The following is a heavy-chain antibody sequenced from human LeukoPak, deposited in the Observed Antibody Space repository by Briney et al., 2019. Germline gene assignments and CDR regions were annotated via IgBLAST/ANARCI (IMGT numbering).Heavy chain of an antibody. V-gene: IGHV1-8*01. J-gene: IGHJ4*02. CDR1: GYTFTSYD. CDR2: MNPNSGNT. CDR3: ARALGRHSSVDY. Sequence: ASVKVSCKASGYTFTSYDINWVRQATGQGLEWMGWMNPNSGNTGYAQKFQGRVTMTRNTSISTAYMELSSLRSEDTAVYYCARALGRHSSVDYWGQGTLVTVSS. D-gene: IGHD3-22*01.